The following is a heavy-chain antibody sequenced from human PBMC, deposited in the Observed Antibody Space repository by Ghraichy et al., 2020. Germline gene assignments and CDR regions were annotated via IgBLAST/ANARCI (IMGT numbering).Heavy chain of an antibody. V-gene: IGHV3-7*01. CDR3: VKNVEARRHSYYYNYGMDV. CDR1: GFAFSGYW. J-gene: IGHJ6*02. CDR2: IKQDGSEK. D-gene: IGHD6-6*01. Sequence: GGSLRLSCAASGFAFSGYWMSWVRQAPGKGLEWVASIKQDGSEKHYVDSVKGRFTISRDNAQNLVYLQMDSLRGEDTAVYYCVKNVEARRHSYYYNYGMDVWGQGTAVTVSS.